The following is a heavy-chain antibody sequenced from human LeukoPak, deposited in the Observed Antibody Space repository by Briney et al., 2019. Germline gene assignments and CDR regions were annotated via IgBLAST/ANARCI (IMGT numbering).Heavy chain of an antibody. J-gene: IGHJ4*02. CDR1: GFTFSSYS. Sequence: GGPLRLSCAASGFTFSSYSMNWVRQAPGKGLEWVSSISSSSSYIYYADSVRGRFTISRDNAKNSLYLQMNSLRAEDTAVYYCARDGFRDGYNGYWGQGTLVSVSS. D-gene: IGHD5-24*01. CDR3: ARDGFRDGYNGY. CDR2: ISSSSSYI. V-gene: IGHV3-21*01.